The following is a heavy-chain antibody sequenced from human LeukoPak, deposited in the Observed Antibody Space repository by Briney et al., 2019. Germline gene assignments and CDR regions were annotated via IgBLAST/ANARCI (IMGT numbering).Heavy chain of an antibody. CDR1: GGTFSSYA. Sequence: SVKVSCKASGGTFSSYAISWVRQAPGQGLEWMGGIIPIVGTANYAQKFQGRVTITADESTSTAYMELSSLRSEDTAVYYCARRIAARRDYYYYMDVWGKGTTVTVSS. CDR3: ARRIAARRDYYYYMDV. J-gene: IGHJ6*03. CDR2: IIPIVGTA. V-gene: IGHV1-69*13. D-gene: IGHD6-6*01.